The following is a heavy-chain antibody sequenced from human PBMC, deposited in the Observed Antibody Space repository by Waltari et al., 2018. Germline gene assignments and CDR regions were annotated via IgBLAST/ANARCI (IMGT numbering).Heavy chain of an antibody. D-gene: IGHD6-13*01. CDR1: GFTFSRYG. Sequence: EVQLLESGGGLVQSGGSVGLSCAASGFTFSRYGMSWVRQAPGKGLEWVSGISGSGDKRYYADSVKGRFSISRDISKNTLYLQMSTLRAEDTAVYFCANLRPGAAATGALPPFEHWGQGTLVTVSP. CDR2: ISGSGDKR. V-gene: IGHV3-23*01. CDR3: ANLRPGAAATGALPPFEH. J-gene: IGHJ4*02.